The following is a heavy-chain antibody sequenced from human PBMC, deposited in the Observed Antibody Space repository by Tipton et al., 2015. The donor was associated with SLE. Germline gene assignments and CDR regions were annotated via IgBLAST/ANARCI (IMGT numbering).Heavy chain of an antibody. J-gene: IGHJ4*02. CDR3: ARSWNDAPPDLGY. CDR2: IDYTANP. D-gene: IGHD1-1*01. Sequence: TLSLTCTVSDVSISSGSYYWSWIRQPPGKGLEWIGNIDYTANPNYSPSLKSRVTISIDTSTNHFSLKLRSVTAADTAVYYCARSWNDAPPDLGYWGQGTLVTVSS. V-gene: IGHV4-61*03. CDR1: DVSISSGSYY.